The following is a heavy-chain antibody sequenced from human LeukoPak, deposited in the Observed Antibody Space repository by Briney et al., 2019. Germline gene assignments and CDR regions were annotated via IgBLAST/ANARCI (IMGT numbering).Heavy chain of an antibody. CDR3: ARLVIYSSKTVPDY. Sequence: PGGSLRLSCAASGFTFSSYSMNWVRQAPGKGLEWMAVISSDGNITYYADSVKGRFTISRDNSKNTLYLQMNSLRAEDTAVYFCARLVIYSSKTVPDYWGQGTLVTVSS. D-gene: IGHD2-2*01. J-gene: IGHJ4*02. CDR1: GFTFSSYS. V-gene: IGHV3-30*03. CDR2: ISSDGNIT.